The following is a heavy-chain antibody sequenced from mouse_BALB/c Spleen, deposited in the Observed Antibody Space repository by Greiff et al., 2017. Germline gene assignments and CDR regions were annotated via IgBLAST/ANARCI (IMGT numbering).Heavy chain of an antibody. D-gene: IGHD2-1*01. CDR2: IYPGNSDT. J-gene: IGHJ4*01. CDR1: GYSFTSYW. V-gene: IGHV1-5*01. Sequence: EVQLQQSGTVLARPGASVKMSCKASGYSFTSYWMHWVKQRPGQGLEWIGAIYPGNSDTSYNQKFKGKAKLTAVTSASTAYMELSSLTNEDSAVYYCTREYGNYRYAMDYWGQGTSVTVSS. CDR3: TREYGNYRYAMDY.